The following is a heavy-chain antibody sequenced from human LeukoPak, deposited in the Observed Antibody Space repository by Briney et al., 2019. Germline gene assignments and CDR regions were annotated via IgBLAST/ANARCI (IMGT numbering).Heavy chain of an antibody. CDR2: IYYSGST. CDR1: GGSISSNSYY. CDR3: ARPYYYDSRIDP. Sequence: SETLSLTCTDSGGSISSNSYYWGWIRQPPGKGLEWIGSIYYSGSTYYNPSLKSRVTISVDTSKNQLSLKLSSVTAADTAVYYCARPYYYDSRIDPWGQGILVTVSS. D-gene: IGHD3-22*01. V-gene: IGHV4-39*01. J-gene: IGHJ5*02.